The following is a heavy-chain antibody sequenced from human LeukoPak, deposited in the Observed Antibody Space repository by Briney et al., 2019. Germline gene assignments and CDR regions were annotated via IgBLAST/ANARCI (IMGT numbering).Heavy chain of an antibody. CDR1: NGSISSSSSY. CDR3: ASDSAYDSGNFDP. CDR2: IYYSGST. D-gene: IGHD5-12*01. Sequence: SETLSLTCTVSNGSISSSSSYWGWIRQPPGKGLEWIGSIYYSGSTYYDPSLKSRVTISVDASKNHFSLKLTSVTAADTAVYYCASDSAYDSGNFDPWGQGTLVTVSS. J-gene: IGHJ5*02. V-gene: IGHV4-39*02.